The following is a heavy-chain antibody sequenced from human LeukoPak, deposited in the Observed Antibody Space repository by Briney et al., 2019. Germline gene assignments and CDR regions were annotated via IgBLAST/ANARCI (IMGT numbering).Heavy chain of an antibody. Sequence: SETLSLTCTVSDGSISSSSYYWAWIRQPPEKGLEWIASLYYSGRIYYNPSLESRVTISLDTSKNQFSLKLSSVTAADTAVYFCARGKYDILTGYYYQLDYWGQGNLVTVSS. D-gene: IGHD3-9*01. CDR1: DGSISSSSYY. CDR3: ARGKYDILTGYYYQLDY. V-gene: IGHV4-39*01. CDR2: LYYSGRI. J-gene: IGHJ4*02.